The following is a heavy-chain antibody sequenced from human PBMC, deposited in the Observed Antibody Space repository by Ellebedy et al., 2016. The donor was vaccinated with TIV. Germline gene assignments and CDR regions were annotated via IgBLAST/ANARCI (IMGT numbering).Heavy chain of an antibody. Sequence: MPSETLSLTCTVSGGSISSSSYYWSWIRQPPGKGLEWIGEINHSGSTNYNPSLKSRVTISVDKSKNQFSLKLSSVTAADTAVYYCARVGYYDSSGYGYWGQGTTVTVSS. CDR1: GGSISSSSYY. CDR2: INHSGST. CDR3: ARVGYYDSSGYGY. V-gene: IGHV4-39*07. J-gene: IGHJ6*02. D-gene: IGHD3-22*01.